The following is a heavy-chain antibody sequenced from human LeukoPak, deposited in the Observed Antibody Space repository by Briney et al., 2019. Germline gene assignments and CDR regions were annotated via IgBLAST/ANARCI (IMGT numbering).Heavy chain of an antibody. Sequence: GGSLRLSCTVSGFTVSSNSMSWVRQAPGKGLEWVSFIYSDNTHYSDSVKGRFTISRDNSKNTLYLQMNSLRAEDTAVYYCARTNYGDPGAYYYYMDVWGKGTTVTISS. CDR3: ARTNYGDPGAYYYYMDV. D-gene: IGHD4-17*01. CDR2: IYSDNT. J-gene: IGHJ6*03. V-gene: IGHV3-53*01. CDR1: GFTVSSNS.